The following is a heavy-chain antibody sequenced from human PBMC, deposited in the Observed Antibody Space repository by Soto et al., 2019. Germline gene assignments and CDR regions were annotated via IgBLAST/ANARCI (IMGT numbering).Heavy chain of an antibody. D-gene: IGHD1-26*01. CDR2: VYRSGNT. Sequence: LSETLSLTCAVSGYSISNAYYWAWIRQPPGKGLEWIASVYRSGNTYYNPSLKSRVTISVDTSKNHFSLKLISVTATDTAVYYCARGENDAFDIWGQGTMVTVSS. V-gene: IGHV4-38-2*01. CDR3: ARGENDAFDI. CDR1: GYSISNAYY. J-gene: IGHJ3*02.